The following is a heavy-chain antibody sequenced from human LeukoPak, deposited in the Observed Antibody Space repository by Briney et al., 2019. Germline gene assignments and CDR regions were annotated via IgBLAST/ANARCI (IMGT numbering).Heavy chain of an antibody. CDR2: ISYDGSNK. CDR3: ARDHSYYDSSGYKDYYYYGMDV. D-gene: IGHD3-22*01. CDR1: GFTFSSYA. V-gene: IGHV3-30*04. J-gene: IGHJ6*02. Sequence: GGSLRLSCAASGFTFSSYAMHWVRQAPGKGLEWVAVISYDGSNKYYADSVKGRFTISRDNSKNTLYLQMNSLRAEDTAAYYCARDHSYYDSSGYKDYYYYGMDVWGQGTTVTVSS.